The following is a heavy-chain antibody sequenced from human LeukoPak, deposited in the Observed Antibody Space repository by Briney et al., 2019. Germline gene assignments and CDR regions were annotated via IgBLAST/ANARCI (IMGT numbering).Heavy chain of an antibody. CDR2: IYTSGST. Sequence: SETLSLTCTVSGGSISGYYWSWIRQPAGKGLEWIGRIYTSGSTNYSPSLKSRVTMSVDTSKNQFSLKLSSVTAADTAVYYCSGVYYDFWSGYFAYGMDVWGQGTTVTVSS. CDR1: GGSISGYY. D-gene: IGHD3-3*01. CDR3: SGVYYDFWSGYFAYGMDV. V-gene: IGHV4-4*07. J-gene: IGHJ6*02.